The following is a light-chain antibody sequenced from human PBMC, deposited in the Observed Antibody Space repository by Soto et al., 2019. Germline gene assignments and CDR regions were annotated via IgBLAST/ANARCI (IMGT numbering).Light chain of an antibody. V-gene: IGLV2-14*01. CDR2: EVS. CDR3: TSFTFSSTWV. Sequence: QSALTQPASVSGSPGQSITISCTGTSSDVGGYSYVSWYQQHPGKAPKLMIYEVSSRPSGVSSRFSGSKSGNTASLTISGLQAEDEADYYCTSFTFSSTWVFGGGTKLTVL. J-gene: IGLJ3*02. CDR1: SSDVGGYSY.